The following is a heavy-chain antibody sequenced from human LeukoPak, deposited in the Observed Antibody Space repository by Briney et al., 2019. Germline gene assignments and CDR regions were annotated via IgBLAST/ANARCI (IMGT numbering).Heavy chain of an antibody. CDR1: GFTFSSYG. J-gene: IGHJ4*02. V-gene: IGHV3-33*01. Sequence: PGGSLRLSCAASGFTFSSYGMHWVRQAPGKGLEWVAVIWYDGSNKYYADSVKGRFTISRDNSKNTLYLQMNSLRAEDTAVYYCVRGHSSSWLGDYFDYWGQGTLVTVSS. CDR2: IWYDGSNK. CDR3: VRGHSSSWLGDYFDY. D-gene: IGHD6-13*01.